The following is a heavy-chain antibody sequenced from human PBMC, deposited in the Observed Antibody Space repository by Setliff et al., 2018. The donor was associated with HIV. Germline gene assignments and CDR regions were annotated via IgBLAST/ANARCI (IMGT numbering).Heavy chain of an antibody. CDR2: IYYSGRT. CDR3: ARLIHTGLLYFDF. D-gene: IGHD2-8*02. Sequence: PSETLSLTCTVSGGSISSGGYYWNWIRPHPGKGLEWIGWIYYSGRTKYNPSLESRVTMSLDTSRDQFSLNLRSVTAADTAVYFCARLIHTGLLYFDFWGVGTLVTVSS. J-gene: IGHJ4*02. CDR1: GGSISSGGYY. V-gene: IGHV4-31*03.